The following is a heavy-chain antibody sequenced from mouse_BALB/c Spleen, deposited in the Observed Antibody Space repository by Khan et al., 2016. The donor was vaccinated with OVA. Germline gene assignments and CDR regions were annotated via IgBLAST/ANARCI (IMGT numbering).Heavy chain of an antibody. CDR2: INTYTGKP. CDR3: ARPPYFSYTLDH. J-gene: IGHJ4*01. Sequence: QIQLVQSGPELKKPGETVKISCKASGYSFTNYGMNWVKQSPGKALKWMGWINTYTGKPTYADDFKGRFAFSLETSASTAYLQINNLKNDDTATDFGARPPYFSYTLDHGGQGTSVTVSS. V-gene: IGHV9-3-1*01. D-gene: IGHD2-10*01. CDR1: GYSFTNYG.